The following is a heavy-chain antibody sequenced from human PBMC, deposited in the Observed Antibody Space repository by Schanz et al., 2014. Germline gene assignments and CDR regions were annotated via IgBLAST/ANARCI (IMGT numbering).Heavy chain of an antibody. CDR3: ARGPLGTSP. D-gene: IGHD5-12*01. Sequence: QVQLVQSGAEVKKPGSSVKVSCKASGGTFSTYTISWVRQAPGQRLEWMGWINAGTGNTEYSQKFQGRVTITRDTLASTAYMELSSLKSEDTAVYYCARGPLGTSPWGQGTLVTVSS. V-gene: IGHV1-3*01. J-gene: IGHJ5*02. CDR1: GGTFSTYT. CDR2: INAGTGNT.